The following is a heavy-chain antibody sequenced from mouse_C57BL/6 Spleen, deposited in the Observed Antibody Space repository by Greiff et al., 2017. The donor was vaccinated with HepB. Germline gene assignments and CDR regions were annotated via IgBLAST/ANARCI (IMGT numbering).Heavy chain of an antibody. CDR1: GYTFTSYT. CDR3: ARKGTVVADFDY. Sequence: QVQLQQSGAELARPGASVKMSCKASGYTFTSYTMHWVKPRPGQGLEWIGYINPSSGYTKYNQKFKDKATLTADKSSSTAYMQLSSLTSEDSAVYYCARKGTVVADFDYWGQGTTLTVSS. CDR2: INPSSGYT. D-gene: IGHD1-1*01. V-gene: IGHV1-4*01. J-gene: IGHJ2*01.